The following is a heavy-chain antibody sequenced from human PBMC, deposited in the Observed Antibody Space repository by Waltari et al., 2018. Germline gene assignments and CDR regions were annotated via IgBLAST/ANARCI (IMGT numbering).Heavy chain of an antibody. Sequence: EAQLVQSGGCLVPQGGFRRLSCAVSVFPFGNFWMSWVRQAPVEGLEWVANIKEDGSERSYVESVKGRFTISRDNTQRSLFLQMNSLRVEDTGVYYCVSNLFEKWGQGALVTVSS. CDR1: VFPFGNFW. CDR3: VSNLFEK. J-gene: IGHJ4*02. V-gene: IGHV3-7*01. CDR2: IKEDGSER. D-gene: IGHD3-16*01.